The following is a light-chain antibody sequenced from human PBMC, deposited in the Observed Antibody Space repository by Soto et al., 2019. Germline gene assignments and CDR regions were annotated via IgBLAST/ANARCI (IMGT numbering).Light chain of an antibody. CDR1: QSVGSY. V-gene: IGKV3-11*01. CDR3: QQYYTTPTWT. CDR2: DAS. J-gene: IGKJ1*01. Sequence: EIVLTQSPATLSLSPGERATLSCRASQSVGSYLAWYQHKPGQAPRLLIYDASNRATGVPARFSGSGSGTDFTLTISSLEPEDFAVYYCQQYYTTPTWTFGQGTKVEV.